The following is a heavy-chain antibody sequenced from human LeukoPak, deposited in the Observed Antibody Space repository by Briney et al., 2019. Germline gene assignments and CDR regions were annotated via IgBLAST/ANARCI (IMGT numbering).Heavy chain of an antibody. CDR3: ASEVATKFDY. V-gene: IGHV3-30*03. CDR1: GFTFSSYG. Sequence: GGSLRLSCAASGFTFSSYGMHWVRQAPGKGLEWVAVISYDGSNKYYADSVKGRFTISRDNAKNSLYPQMNSLRAEDTAVYYCASEVATKFDYWGQGTLVTVSS. J-gene: IGHJ4*02. D-gene: IGHD2-15*01. CDR2: ISYDGSNK.